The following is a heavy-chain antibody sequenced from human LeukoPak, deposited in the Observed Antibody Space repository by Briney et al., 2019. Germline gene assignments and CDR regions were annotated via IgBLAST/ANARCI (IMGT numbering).Heavy chain of an antibody. Sequence: ASVKVSCKASGYTFIGYYIHWVRQAPGQGLEWMGWISPNSGGTNYAQKFQGRVTITADKSTSTAYMELSSLRSEDTAVYYCARVLYRDGYNHNFDYWGQGTLVTVSS. CDR3: ARVLYRDGYNHNFDY. CDR1: GYTFIGYY. CDR2: ISPNSGGT. J-gene: IGHJ4*02. D-gene: IGHD5-24*01. V-gene: IGHV1-2*02.